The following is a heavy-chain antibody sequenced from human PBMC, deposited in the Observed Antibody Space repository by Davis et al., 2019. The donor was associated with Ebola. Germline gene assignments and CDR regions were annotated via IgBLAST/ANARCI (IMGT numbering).Heavy chain of an antibody. CDR3: ARRGDFWSGYSFDY. V-gene: IGHV3-7*01. CDR1: GFTFSSYW. J-gene: IGHJ4*02. CDR2: IKHDGSEK. D-gene: IGHD3-3*01. Sequence: GESLKISCVVSGFTFSSYWMSWVRQAPGKGLEWVATIKHDGSEKYYVDSVKGRFTISRDNAKKSLYLQMKSLRAEDTAVYYCARRGDFWSGYSFDYWGQGTLVSVSS.